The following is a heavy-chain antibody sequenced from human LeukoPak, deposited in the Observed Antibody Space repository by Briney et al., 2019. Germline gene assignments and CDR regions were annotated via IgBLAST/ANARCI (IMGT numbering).Heavy chain of an antibody. CDR3: ARLKYYYDSSGSRAEYFQH. CDR1: GGSINTASYY. CDR2: IYSNGKT. D-gene: IGHD3-22*01. Sequence: PSETLSLTCTVSGGSINTASYYWGWIRQSPEKGLAWIGRIYSNGKTYYNPSLKSRVTISVDTSKNQFSLKLSSVPAADTAVYYCARLKYYYDSSGSRAEYFQHWGQGTLVTASS. J-gene: IGHJ1*01. V-gene: IGHV4-39*07.